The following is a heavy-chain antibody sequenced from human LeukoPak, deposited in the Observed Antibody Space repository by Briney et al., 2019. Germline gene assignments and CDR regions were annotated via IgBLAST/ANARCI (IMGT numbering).Heavy chain of an antibody. CDR1: GFSFSIYA. V-gene: IGHV3-23*01. J-gene: IGHJ5*02. D-gene: IGHD2-2*01. CDR2: ISDSGGST. Sequence: GGSLRLSCAASGFSFSIYAMTWVRQAPGKGLEWVSSISDSGGSTYYADSVKGRFTISRDNSKNTLYLQMNSLRAEDTAVYYCAKVVGWFDPWGQGTLSPSPQ. CDR3: AKVVGWFDP.